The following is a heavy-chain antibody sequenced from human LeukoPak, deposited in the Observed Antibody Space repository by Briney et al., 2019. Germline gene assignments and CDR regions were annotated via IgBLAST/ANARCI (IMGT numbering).Heavy chain of an antibody. CDR1: GYTFTSYG. CDR3: AREGSSGYSSATDAFDI. J-gene: IGHJ3*02. V-gene: IGHV1-18*01. D-gene: IGHD3-22*01. CDR2: ISAYNGNT. Sequence: GASVKVSCKASGYTFTSYGISWVRQAPGQGLEWMGWISAYNGNTNYAQKLQGRVTMTTDTSTSTAYMELRSLRSDDTAVYYCAREGSSGYSSATDAFDIWGQGTMVTVSS.